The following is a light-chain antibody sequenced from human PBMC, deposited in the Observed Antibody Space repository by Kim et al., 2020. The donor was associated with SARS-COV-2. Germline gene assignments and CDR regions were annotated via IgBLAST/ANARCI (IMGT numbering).Light chain of an antibody. CDR3: QAWDSTTLL. J-gene: IGLJ2*01. Sequence: VSPGQTASITCSGDKLGTKYTCWYQQRPGRSPVLVISEDTKRPSGIPERFSGSNSGNKATLTITGTLAMDEADYYCQAWDSTTLLFGGGTQLTVL. V-gene: IGLV3-1*01. CDR1: KLGTKY. CDR2: EDT.